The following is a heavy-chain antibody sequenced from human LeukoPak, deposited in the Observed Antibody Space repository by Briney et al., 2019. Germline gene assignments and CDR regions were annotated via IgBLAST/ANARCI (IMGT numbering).Heavy chain of an antibody. D-gene: IGHD1-26*01. CDR1: GFTVSSNY. J-gene: IGHJ4*02. CDR3: AREVVVVGATGGGFDY. V-gene: IGHV3-53*01. Sequence: GGSLRLSCAASGFTVSSNYMSWVRQAPGKGLEWVSVIYSGGSTYYAESVKGRLTISRDNSKNTLYLQMNSLRAEDTAVYYCAREVVVVGATGGGFDYWGQGTLVTVSS. CDR2: IYSGGST.